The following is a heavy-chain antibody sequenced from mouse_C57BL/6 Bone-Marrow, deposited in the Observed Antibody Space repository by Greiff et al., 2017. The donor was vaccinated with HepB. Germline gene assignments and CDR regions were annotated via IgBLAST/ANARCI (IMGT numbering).Heavy chain of an antibody. CDR2: IDPSDSYT. CDR3: ARRGTGNYFDY. V-gene: IGHV1-69*01. CDR1: GYTFTSYW. Sequence: VQLQQPGAELVMPGASVKLSCKASGYTFTSYWMHWVKQRPGQGLEWIGEIDPSDSYTNYNGKFKGKATLTADKSSSTAYMQLSSLTSEDSAVYFCARRGTGNYFDYWGQGTTLTVSS. D-gene: IGHD4-1*01. J-gene: IGHJ2*01.